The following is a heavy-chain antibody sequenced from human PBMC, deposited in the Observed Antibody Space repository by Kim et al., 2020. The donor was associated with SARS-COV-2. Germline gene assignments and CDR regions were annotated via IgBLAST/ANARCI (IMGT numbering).Heavy chain of an antibody. CDR2: ISSNGVNT. CDR3: VKPLSN. J-gene: IGHJ4*02. V-gene: IGHV3-64D*06. D-gene: IGHD3-16*02. CDR1: GFTLSNSA. Sequence: GGSLRLSCSASGFTLSNSAMHWVRQAPGKGLEYVSAISSNGVNTYYPDSVKDRFTISRDNSKNMLYLQMNSLRAEDTAVYYCVKPLSNWGQGTLVTVSS.